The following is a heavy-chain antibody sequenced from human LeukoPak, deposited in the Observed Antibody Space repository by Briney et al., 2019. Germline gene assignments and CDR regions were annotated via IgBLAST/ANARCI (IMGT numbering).Heavy chain of an antibody. CDR3: ARSGYIYGTLLGF. D-gene: IGHD5-18*01. J-gene: IGHJ1*01. Sequence: GGSLRLSCAASGFIFNNYAMHWVRQAPGKGLEYVSVVTSNGANTYYGTSVKGRFTVSRDNSKNLVSLDMASLRPEDTAVYFCARSGYIYGTLLGFWGQGTSVTVSP. CDR2: VTSNGANT. V-gene: IGHV3-64*01. CDR1: GFIFNNYA.